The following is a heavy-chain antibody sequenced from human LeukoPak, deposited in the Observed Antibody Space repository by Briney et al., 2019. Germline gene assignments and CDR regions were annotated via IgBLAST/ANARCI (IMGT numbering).Heavy chain of an antibody. D-gene: IGHD4-23*01. CDR3: ARVSYGGNNPFDY. Sequence: SETLSLTCTVSGGSISSGGYYWSWIRQHPGKGLEWIGDIYHSGSTNYNPSLKSRVTISVDKSKNQFSLKPSSVTAADTAVYYCARVSYGGNNPFDYWGQGTLVTVSS. CDR2: IYHSGST. J-gene: IGHJ4*02. V-gene: IGHV4-31*03. CDR1: GGSISSGGYY.